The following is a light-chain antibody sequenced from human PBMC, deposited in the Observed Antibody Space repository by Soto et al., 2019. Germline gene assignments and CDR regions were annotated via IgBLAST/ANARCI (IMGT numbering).Light chain of an antibody. Sequence: QSALTQPASVSGSPGQSITISCTGTSNDVGGYNYVSWYQQHPDKAPKLIIFDVSNRPSGVSNRFSGSKSDNTASLTISGLQAEDEADYYCSSYTSSFTVLFGGGTKVTVL. CDR2: DVS. V-gene: IGLV2-14*01. J-gene: IGLJ2*01. CDR1: SNDVGGYNY. CDR3: SSYTSSFTVL.